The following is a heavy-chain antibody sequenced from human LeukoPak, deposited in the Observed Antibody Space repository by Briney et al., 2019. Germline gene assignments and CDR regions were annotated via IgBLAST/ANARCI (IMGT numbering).Heavy chain of an antibody. CDR2: IRYDGSNK. V-gene: IGHV3-30*02. CDR3: AKDPTLLWFGELCYFDY. D-gene: IGHD3-10*01. Sequence: GGSLRLSCAASGFTFSSYGMHWVRQAPGKGLEWVAFIRYDGSNKYYADSVKVRFTISIDNSKNTLYLRMNSLRAEGTAVYYCAKDPTLLWFGELCYFDYWGQGTLVPVSS. J-gene: IGHJ4*02. CDR1: GFTFSSYG.